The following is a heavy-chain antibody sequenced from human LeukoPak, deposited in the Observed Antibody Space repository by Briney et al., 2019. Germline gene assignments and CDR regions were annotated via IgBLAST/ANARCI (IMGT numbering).Heavy chain of an antibody. CDR2: ISGSGGST. D-gene: IGHD3-22*01. V-gene: IGHV3-23*01. J-gene: IGHJ3*02. Sequence: GGSLRLSCAASGFTFSGYGMSWVRQAPGKGLEWVSAISGSGGSTYYADSVKGRFTISRDNSKNTLYLQMNSLRAEDTAVYYCAKDLEPEYYYDSSGYMGAFDIWGQGTMVTVSS. CDR3: AKDLEPEYYYDSSGYMGAFDI. CDR1: GFTFSGYG.